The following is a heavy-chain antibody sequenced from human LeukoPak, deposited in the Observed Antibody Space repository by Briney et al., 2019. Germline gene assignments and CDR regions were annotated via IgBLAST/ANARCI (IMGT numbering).Heavy chain of an antibody. J-gene: IGHJ5*02. CDR2: ISAYNGNT. D-gene: IGHD6-6*01. CDR3: ARDGSSYNWFDP. Sequence: ASVKVSCKASGYTFTSYGISWVRQAPGQGLEWMGWISAYNGNTHYAQNLQGRVTMTTDTSTSTAYLELRSLRSDDTAMYYCARDGSSYNWFDPWGQGTLVTVSS. CDR1: GYTFTSYG. V-gene: IGHV1-18*01.